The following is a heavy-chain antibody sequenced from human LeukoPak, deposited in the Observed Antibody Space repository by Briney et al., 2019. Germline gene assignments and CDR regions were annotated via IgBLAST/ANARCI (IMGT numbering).Heavy chain of an antibody. CDR2: ITGTSGRT. V-gene: IGHV3-23*01. D-gene: IGHD6-13*01. CDR3: AKDHVNAGRLDY. CDR1: GLIFSNFA. J-gene: IGHJ4*02. Sequence: PGGSLRLSCEVSGLIFSNFAMAWVRQAPGKVLEWVSLITGTSGRTYYAASVKGRLTISRDNSKNTVYLQMNSLRAEDTALYYCAKDHVNAGRLDYWGQGTPVTVSS.